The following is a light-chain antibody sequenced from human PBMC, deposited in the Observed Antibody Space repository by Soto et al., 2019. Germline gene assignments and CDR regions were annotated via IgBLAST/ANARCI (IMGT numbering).Light chain of an antibody. V-gene: IGLV2-23*02. J-gene: IGLJ3*02. Sequence: QAVVTQPASVSGSPGQSITISCTGTISDVGSYDLVSWYQQHPGTAPKLIIYEVNKRPSGVSNRFSGSKSGDTASVTISGLQAEDEADYYCCSYAGSSTPWVFGGGTKLTVL. CDR2: EVN. CDR1: ISDVGSYDL. CDR3: CSYAGSSTPWV.